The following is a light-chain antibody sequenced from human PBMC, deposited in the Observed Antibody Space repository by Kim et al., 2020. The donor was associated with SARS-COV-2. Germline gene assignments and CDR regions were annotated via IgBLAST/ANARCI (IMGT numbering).Light chain of an antibody. CDR1: QSVSSSY. V-gene: IGKV3-20*01. Sequence: EIVLTQSPGTLSLSPGERVTLSCRASQSVSSSYLAWYQQKPGQAPRLLIYGASSRATGIPDRFSGSGSGTEFTLTISRLEPEDFAVDYCQQYGSSPLTFGGGTKVDIK. CDR2: GAS. CDR3: QQYGSSPLT. J-gene: IGKJ4*01.